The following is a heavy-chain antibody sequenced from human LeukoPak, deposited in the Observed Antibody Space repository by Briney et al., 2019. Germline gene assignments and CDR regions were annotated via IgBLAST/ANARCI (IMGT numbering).Heavy chain of an antibody. J-gene: IGHJ4*02. Sequence: PGGSLRLSCAASGFPFSSYVMSWVRQAPGKGREWISGISASGGSRYYADYVKGRFPIYRDNSKNTVYLQMSSRRAEDTAVYYCAQDRGATVTTFAYWGQGTLVSVSS. CDR1: GFPFSSYV. D-gene: IGHD4-17*01. V-gene: IGHV3-23*01. CDR3: AQDRGATVTTFAY. CDR2: ISASGGSR.